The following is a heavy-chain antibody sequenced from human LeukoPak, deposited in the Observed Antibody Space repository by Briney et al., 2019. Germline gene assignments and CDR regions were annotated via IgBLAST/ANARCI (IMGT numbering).Heavy chain of an antibody. D-gene: IGHD1-26*01. V-gene: IGHV1-18*01. CDR2: ISAYNGNT. J-gene: IGHJ4*02. Sequence: ASVKVSCKASGYTFTNYGISWVRQAPGQGLEWMGWISAYNGNTNYAQKLQGRVTMTTDTSTSTAYVDLRSLRSDDTAVYYCAKVSGMAQDSPWELDRWGQGTLVTVSS. CDR3: AKVSGMAQDSPWELDR. CDR1: GYTFTNYG.